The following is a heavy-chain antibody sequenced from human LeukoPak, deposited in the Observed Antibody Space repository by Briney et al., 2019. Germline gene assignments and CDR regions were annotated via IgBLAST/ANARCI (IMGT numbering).Heavy chain of an antibody. D-gene: IGHD3-10*01. CDR3: ARPRGRVRGESYFDY. Sequence: SETLSLTCTVSGGSISSSSYYRGWIRQPPGKGLEWIGSIYYSGSTYYNPSLKSRVTISVDTSKNQFSLKLSSVTAADTAVYYCARPRGRVRGESYFDYWGQGTLVTVSS. CDR2: IYYSGST. CDR1: GGSISSSSYY. V-gene: IGHV4-39*01. J-gene: IGHJ4*02.